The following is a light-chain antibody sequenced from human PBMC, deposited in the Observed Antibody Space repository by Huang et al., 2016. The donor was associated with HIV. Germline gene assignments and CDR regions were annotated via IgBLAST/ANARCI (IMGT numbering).Light chain of an antibody. CDR1: QSVSSSY. CDR2: GAS. V-gene: IGKV3-20*01. CDR3: QQYGSSSLT. J-gene: IGKJ4*01. Sequence: EIVLTQSPGTLSLSPGEIATLSCRASQSVSSSYLAWYQQKPGQAPRLLIYGASSRATGIPDRFSGSGSGTDVTLTISRLEPEDFAVYYCQQYGSSSLTFGGGTKVEIK.